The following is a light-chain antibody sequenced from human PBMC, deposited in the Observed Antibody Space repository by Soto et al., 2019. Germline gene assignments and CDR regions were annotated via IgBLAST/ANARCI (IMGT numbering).Light chain of an antibody. Sequence: AVVTQPPSVSGAPGQRVTISCTGSSSNIGAGYDVQWYQQLPGAATKLLIFGNSNRPSGVPDRFSGSRSGTSASLAITGLQAEDEADYFCQSYDISLSVSVIFGGGTKVTVL. J-gene: IGLJ2*01. CDR1: SSNIGAGYD. CDR3: QSYDISLSVSVI. V-gene: IGLV1-40*01. CDR2: GNS.